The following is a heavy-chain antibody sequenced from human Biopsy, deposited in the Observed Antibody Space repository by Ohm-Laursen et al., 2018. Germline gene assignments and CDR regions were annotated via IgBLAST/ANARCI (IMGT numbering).Heavy chain of an antibody. CDR2: IDHTGGT. CDR3: ARSVDITVVRGYYFDF. J-gene: IGHJ4*02. V-gene: IGHV4-34*01. CDR1: GGLFSGYF. Sequence: SDTLSLTCAVYGGLFSGYFWTWIRQAPGKGLEWIGEIDHTGGTNYNPSLKSRVNISQDRSKNQFSLRLDSVTAADTAVYYCARSVDITVVRGYYFDFWGQGTLVTVSS. D-gene: IGHD3-10*01.